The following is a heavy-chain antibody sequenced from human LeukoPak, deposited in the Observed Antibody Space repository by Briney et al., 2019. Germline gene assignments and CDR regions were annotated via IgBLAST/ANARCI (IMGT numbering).Heavy chain of an antibody. CDR1: GFTFSSYG. V-gene: IGHV3-30*03. CDR2: ISYDGNNK. J-gene: IGHJ4*02. Sequence: GGSLRLSCAASGFTFSSYGIHWVRQAPGKGLEWAAVISYDGNNKYYADSVKGRFTISRDNSKNTLYLQMNSLRAEDTAVYYCAREGDDFDDYTYWGQGTLVTVSS. D-gene: IGHD4-17*01. CDR3: AREGDDFDDYTY.